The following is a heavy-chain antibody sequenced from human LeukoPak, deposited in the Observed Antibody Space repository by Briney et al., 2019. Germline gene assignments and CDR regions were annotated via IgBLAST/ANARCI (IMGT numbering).Heavy chain of an antibody. Sequence: GGSLRLSCAASGFTFSSYWMSWVRQAPGKGLEWEAVVSYDGSNEYYADSVKGRFTISRDNSKNTVYLQMNSLRPEDTAVYCCAREINSGWYDYWGQGTLVTVSS. J-gene: IGHJ4*02. CDR1: GFTFSSYW. D-gene: IGHD6-19*01. V-gene: IGHV3-30-3*01. CDR3: AREINSGWYDY. CDR2: VSYDGSNE.